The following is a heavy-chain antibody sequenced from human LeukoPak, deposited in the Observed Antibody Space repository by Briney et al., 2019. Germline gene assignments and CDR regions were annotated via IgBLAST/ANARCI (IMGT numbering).Heavy chain of an antibody. CDR1: GFSFSSYS. CDR3: AGDADWAFDY. Sequence: GGSLRLSCAASGFSFSSYSMNWVRQAPGKGLEWISYISSGSSTIYYADSVKGRFTISRDNAKNSLCLQMNSLRAEDTAVYYCAGDADWAFDYWGQGTLVTVSS. D-gene: IGHD3-9*01. J-gene: IGHJ4*02. V-gene: IGHV3-48*01. CDR2: ISSGSSTI.